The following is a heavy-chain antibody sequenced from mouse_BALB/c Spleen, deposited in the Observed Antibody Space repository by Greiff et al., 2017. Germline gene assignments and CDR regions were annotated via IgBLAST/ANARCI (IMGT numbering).Heavy chain of an antibody. J-gene: IGHJ4*01. Sequence: QVHVKQSGAELAKPGASVKMSCKASGYTFTSYWMHWVKQRPGQGLEWIGYINPSTGYTEYNQKFKDKATLTADKSSSTAYMQLSSLTSEDSAVYYCARFDGYYPMDYWGQGTSVTVSS. CDR1: GYTFTSYW. CDR2: INPSTGYT. V-gene: IGHV1-7*01. CDR3: ARFDGYYPMDY. D-gene: IGHD2-3*01.